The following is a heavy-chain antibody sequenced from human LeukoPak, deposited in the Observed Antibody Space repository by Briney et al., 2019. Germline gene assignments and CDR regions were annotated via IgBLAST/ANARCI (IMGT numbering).Heavy chain of an antibody. CDR2: ISWNSGSI. CDR3: AKDMGTTVTSQQYYYYYGMDV. Sequence: PGRSLRLSCAASGFTFDDYAMHWVRQAPGKGLEWVSGISWNSGSIGYADSVKGRFTISRDNAKNSLYLQMNSLRAEDTALYYCAKDMGTTVTSQQYYYYYGMDVWGQGTTVTVSS. V-gene: IGHV3-9*01. D-gene: IGHD4-17*01. J-gene: IGHJ6*02. CDR1: GFTFDDYA.